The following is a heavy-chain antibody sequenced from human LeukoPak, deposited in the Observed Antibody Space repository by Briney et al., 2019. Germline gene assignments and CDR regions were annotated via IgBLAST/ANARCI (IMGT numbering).Heavy chain of an antibody. CDR3: AKEGGSQNYYYYYIDV. D-gene: IGHD1-26*01. Sequence: PGGSLRLSCAASGFTFSSYVMHWVRQAPGKGLEWVAFIRYDGSNKYYADSVRGRFTISRNNSKTTLYLQMNSLRAEDTAVYYCAKEGGSQNYYYYYIDVCGRGTTVTVSS. CDR1: GFTFSSYV. J-gene: IGHJ6*03. CDR2: IRYDGSNK. V-gene: IGHV3-30*02.